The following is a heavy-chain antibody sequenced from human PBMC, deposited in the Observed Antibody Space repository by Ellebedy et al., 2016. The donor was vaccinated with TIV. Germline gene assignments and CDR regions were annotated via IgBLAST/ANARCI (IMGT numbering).Heavy chain of an antibody. Sequence: MPSETLSLTCTVSGGSISNTIDYWGWISQPPGKGLQWIGSIFHNGRTYYNPSLKSRVTMSVDTSKDQFSLNLSSVTAANTAVYYYARLRYGQQCQFYGMDVWGPGTTVTVSS. CDR3: ARLRYGQQCQFYGMDV. CDR2: IFHNGRT. CDR1: GGSISNTIDY. V-gene: IGHV4-39*01. D-gene: IGHD6-19*01. J-gene: IGHJ6*02.